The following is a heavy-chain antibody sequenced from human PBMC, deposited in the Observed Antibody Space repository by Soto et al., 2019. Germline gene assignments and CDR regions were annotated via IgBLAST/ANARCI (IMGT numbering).Heavy chain of an antibody. CDR2: IYYSGST. CDR3: ARQLRAYGDHGY. V-gene: IGHV4-39*01. CDR1: GGSISSSSYY. Sequence: QLQLQESGPGLVKPSETLSLTCTVSGGSISSSSYYWGWIRQPPGKGLEWIGSIYYSGSTYYNPSLKRRVTISVDTSKNQFSLKLSSVTAADTAVYYCARQLRAYGDHGYWGQGTLVTVSS. J-gene: IGHJ4*02. D-gene: IGHD4-17*01.